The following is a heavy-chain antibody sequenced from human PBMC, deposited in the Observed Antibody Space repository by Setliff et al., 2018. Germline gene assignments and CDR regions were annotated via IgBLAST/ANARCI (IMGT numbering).Heavy chain of an antibody. CDR1: GYTFTGYY. CDR2: INPNSGGT. CDR3: ARDLVAVAGTDSF. J-gene: IGHJ4*02. Sequence: ASVKVSCKASGYTFTGYYIHWVRQAPGQGLEWMGWINPNSGGTNYAQTFQGRVTMTRDTSISTAYMELSRLRSDDTAVYYCARDLVAVAGTDSFWGQETLVTVSS. V-gene: IGHV1-2*02. D-gene: IGHD6-19*01.